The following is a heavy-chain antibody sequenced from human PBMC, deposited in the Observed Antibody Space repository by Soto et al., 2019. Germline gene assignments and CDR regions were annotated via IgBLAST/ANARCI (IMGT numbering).Heavy chain of an antibody. CDR3: ARQDSIQYCSSTSCYTRVSGMDV. CDR2: IIPIFGTA. J-gene: IGHJ6*02. V-gene: IGHV1-69*13. CDR1: GVTFSSYA. Sequence: VASLKVSCKASGVTFSSYAISWVRQAPGQGLECMGVIIPIFGTANYAQKFQGRVTITADESTSTAYMELSSLSSEDTAVYYCARQDSIQYCSSTSCYTRVSGMDVWGQGTTVTVSS. D-gene: IGHD2-2*02.